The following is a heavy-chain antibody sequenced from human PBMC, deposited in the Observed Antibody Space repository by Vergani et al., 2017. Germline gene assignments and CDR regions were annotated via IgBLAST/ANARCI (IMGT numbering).Heavy chain of an antibody. CDR2: ISGSGGST. V-gene: IGHV3-23*01. J-gene: IGHJ5*02. CDR3: ARVAQAGELDP. CDR1: GFTFSSYA. D-gene: IGHD7-27*01. Sequence: EVQLLESGGGLVQPGGSLRLSCAASGFTFSSYAMSWVRQAPGKGREWVSAISGSGGSTYYADSVKGRFTISRDNAKNSLYLQMNSLRAEDTAVYYCARVAQAGELDPWGQGTLVTVSS.